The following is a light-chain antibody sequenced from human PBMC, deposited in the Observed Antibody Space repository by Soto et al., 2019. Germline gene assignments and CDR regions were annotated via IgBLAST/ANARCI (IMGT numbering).Light chain of an antibody. CDR3: MQALQTPIT. V-gene: IGKV2-28*01. CDR1: QSLRHSNGKNY. CDR2: LGS. J-gene: IGKJ5*01. Sequence: DIVMTQSPVSLPVTPGEPASISCRSSQSLRHSNGKNYLDWYLQKPGQSQQVLIYLGSSRASGVPGRLSGSGSGTDFTLKISRVVAVDVGVYYCMQALQTPITFGQVTGLE.